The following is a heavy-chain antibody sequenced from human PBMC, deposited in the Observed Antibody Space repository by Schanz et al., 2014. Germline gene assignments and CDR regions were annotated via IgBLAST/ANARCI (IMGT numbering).Heavy chain of an antibody. Sequence: EVHLLESGGGLVQPGGSLRLSCAASGFTFSNHALSWVRQAPGKGLEWVSGIGGSGDSTHYADSVKGRFIISRDNSKNTVYLQMNSLRGEDTGMYYCARGDPVAGLDYWGRGTLVTVSS. CDR1: GFTFSNHA. V-gene: IGHV3-23*01. J-gene: IGHJ4*02. CDR3: ARGDPVAGLDY. CDR2: IGGSGDST.